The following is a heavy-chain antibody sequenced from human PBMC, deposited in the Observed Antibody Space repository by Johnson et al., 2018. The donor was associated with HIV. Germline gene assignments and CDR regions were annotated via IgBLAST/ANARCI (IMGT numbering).Heavy chain of an antibody. CDR2: IGYDGSNK. V-gene: IGHV3-33*06. Sequence: QVQLVESGGDVVQPGRSLRLSCGASGFSFNNYAMHWVRQAPGKGLEWVAVIGYDGSNKYYADSVKGRFTISRDNSRNTLYLQVNSLRAEDTAIYYCAKDRLAMGILDIWGQGTVVTVSS. CDR1: GFSFNNYA. D-gene: IGHD5-18*01. J-gene: IGHJ3*02. CDR3: AKDRLAMGILDI.